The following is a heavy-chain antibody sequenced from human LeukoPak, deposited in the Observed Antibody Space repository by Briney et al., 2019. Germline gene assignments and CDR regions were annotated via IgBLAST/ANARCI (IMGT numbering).Heavy chain of an antibody. CDR1: EFTFSSYW. CDR2: IKQDGGER. CDR3: ATGAGCGY. Sequence: GGSMSLSCAASEFTFSSYWMTWVRQAPGKGLEWVANIKQDGGERNYVDSGKGRFTISRDNAKNSLYLQMNTLRDEDTAVYYCATGAGCGYWGQGTLVTVSS. J-gene: IGHJ4*02. D-gene: IGHD6-19*01. V-gene: IGHV3-7*03.